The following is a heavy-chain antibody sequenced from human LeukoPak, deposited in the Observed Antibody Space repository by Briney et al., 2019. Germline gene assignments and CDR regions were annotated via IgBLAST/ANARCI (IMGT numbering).Heavy chain of an antibody. V-gene: IGHV1-69*06. CDR2: IIPIFGTA. D-gene: IGHD3-22*01. CDR1: GGTFSSYA. CDR3: ARGGSDSSGSYYYFDY. J-gene: IGHJ4*02. Sequence: SVKVSCKASGGTFSSYAISWVRQAPGQGLEWMGGIIPIFGTANYAQKFQGRVTITADKSTSTAYMELSSLRSEDTAVYYCARGGSDSSGSYYYFDYWGQGTLVTVSS.